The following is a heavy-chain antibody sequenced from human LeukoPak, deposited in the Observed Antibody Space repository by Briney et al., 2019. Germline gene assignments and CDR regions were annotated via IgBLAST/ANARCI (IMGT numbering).Heavy chain of an antibody. V-gene: IGHV1-18*01. CDR1: GYTFSSHG. Sequence: VKVSCKASGYTFSSHGITWVRQAPGQGLEWMGWISTYNGNANYAQKLQGRVTMTTETSTSTAYMELRSLRSDDTAVYYCARDSNPDSWGQGTLVTVSS. J-gene: IGHJ4*02. D-gene: IGHD2-2*01. CDR2: ISTYNGNA. CDR3: ARDSNPDS.